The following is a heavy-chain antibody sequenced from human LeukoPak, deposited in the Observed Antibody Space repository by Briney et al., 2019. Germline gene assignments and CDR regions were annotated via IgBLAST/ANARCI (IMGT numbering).Heavy chain of an antibody. D-gene: IGHD3-22*01. CDR3: ARVTGYMIEDYFDY. J-gene: IGHJ4*02. Sequence: SETLSLTCTVSGGSINSSTYYWGWIRQPPGKGLEWIGSIYYSGSTYYNSSLKSRVTISVETSKNQFSLKLSSVTAADTAVYYCARVTGYMIEDYFDYWGQGTLVTVSS. CDR1: GGSINSSTYY. CDR2: IYYSGST. V-gene: IGHV4-39*07.